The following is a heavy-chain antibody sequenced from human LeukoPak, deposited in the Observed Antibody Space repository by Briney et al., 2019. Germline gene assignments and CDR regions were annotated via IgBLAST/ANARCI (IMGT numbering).Heavy chain of an antibody. D-gene: IGHD3-22*01. CDR2: IYRGGST. Sequence: PGGSLRLSCAASGFTVSSNYMSWVRQAPGKGLEWVSVIYRGGSTYYADSVKGRFTVSRDNSKNTLYLQMNSLRAEDTAVYYCARDHYDSSSYYHDYWGQGTLVTVSS. CDR3: ARDHYDSSSYYHDY. V-gene: IGHV3-53*01. CDR1: GFTVSSNY. J-gene: IGHJ4*02.